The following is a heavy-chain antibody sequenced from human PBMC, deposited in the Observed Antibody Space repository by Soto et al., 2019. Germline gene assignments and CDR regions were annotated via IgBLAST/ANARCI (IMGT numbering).Heavy chain of an antibody. V-gene: IGHV4-34*01. CDR1: GGSLSDYH. CDR2: ISHSGDT. D-gene: IGHD3-16*01. Sequence: SEILSLTCAVHGGSLSDYHWSWIRQSPGKGLEWIGEISHSGDTNYNPSLKGRLSISLDTSNKQFSVRLSSVTAADTAVYYCAGERGSFDTWGQGTQVTVSS. CDR3: AGERGSFDT. J-gene: IGHJ4*02.